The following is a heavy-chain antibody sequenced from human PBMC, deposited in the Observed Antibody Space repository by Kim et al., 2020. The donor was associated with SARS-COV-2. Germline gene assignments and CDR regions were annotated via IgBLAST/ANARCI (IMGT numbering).Heavy chain of an antibody. V-gene: IGHV3-30*18. CDR3: AKADRLYGSGSYFLAWAFDI. Sequence: GGSLRLSCAASGFTFSSYGMHWVRQAPGKGLEWVAVISYDGSNKYYADSVKGRFTISRDNSKNTLYLQMNSLRAEDTAVYYCAKADRLYGSGSYFLAWAFDIWGQGTMVTVSS. CDR2: ISYDGSNK. D-gene: IGHD3-10*01. CDR1: GFTFSSYG. J-gene: IGHJ3*02.